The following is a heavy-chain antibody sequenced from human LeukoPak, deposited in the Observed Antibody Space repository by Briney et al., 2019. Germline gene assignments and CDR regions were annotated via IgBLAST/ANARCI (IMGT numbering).Heavy chain of an antibody. CDR2: ISAYNGNT. D-gene: IGHD2-21*02. CDR1: GYTFTSYG. CDR3: ASGPMTAIPNY. Sequence: ASVKVSCKASGYTFTSYGISWVRQAPGQGLEWMGWISAYNGNTNYAQKLQGRVTMTTDTSTSTAYMELSSLTSEDTAVYFCASGPMTAIPNYWGQGTLVTVSS. V-gene: IGHV1-18*01. J-gene: IGHJ4*02.